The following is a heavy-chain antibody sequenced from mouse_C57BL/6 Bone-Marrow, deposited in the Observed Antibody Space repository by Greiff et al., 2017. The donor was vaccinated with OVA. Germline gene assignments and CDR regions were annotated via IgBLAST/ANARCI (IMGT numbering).Heavy chain of an antibody. CDR3: ARSGHSTVVPFFDY. J-gene: IGHJ2*01. D-gene: IGHD1-1*01. CDR2: INPNYGTT. Sequence: VQLKQSGPELVKPGASVKISCKASGYSFTDYNMNWVKQSNGKSLEWIGVINPNYGTTSYNQKFKGKATLTVDQSSSTAYMQLNSLTSEDSADDYCARSGHSTVVPFFDYWGQGTTLTVSS. V-gene: IGHV1-39*01. CDR1: GYSFTDYN.